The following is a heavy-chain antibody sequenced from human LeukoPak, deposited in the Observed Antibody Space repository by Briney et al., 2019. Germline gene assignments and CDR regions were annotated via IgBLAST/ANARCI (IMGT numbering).Heavy chain of an antibody. CDR3: ARGAGAYSEWPDWFDP. J-gene: IGHJ5*02. Sequence: ASVKVSCKASGYTFTSYDINWVRQATGQGLGWMGWMNPNSGNTGYAQKFQGRVTMTRNTSISTAYMELSSLRSEDTAVYYCARGAGAYSEWPDWFDPWGQGTLVTVSS. V-gene: IGHV1-8*01. CDR2: MNPNSGNT. CDR1: GYTFTSYD. D-gene: IGHD3-3*01.